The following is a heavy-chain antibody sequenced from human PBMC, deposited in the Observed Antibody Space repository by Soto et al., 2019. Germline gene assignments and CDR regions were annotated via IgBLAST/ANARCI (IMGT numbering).Heavy chain of an antibody. D-gene: IGHD4-17*01. V-gene: IGHV3-21*04. J-gene: IGHJ5*02. Sequence: PGGSLRLSCAASGFTFSSYSMNWVRQAPGKGLEWVSSISSSSSYIYYADSVKGRFTISRDNSKNTLYLQMNSLRAEDTAVYYCAKYVAPTVTLPLDPWGQGTLVTVSS. CDR1: GFTFSSYS. CDR2: ISSSSSYI. CDR3: AKYVAPTVTLPLDP.